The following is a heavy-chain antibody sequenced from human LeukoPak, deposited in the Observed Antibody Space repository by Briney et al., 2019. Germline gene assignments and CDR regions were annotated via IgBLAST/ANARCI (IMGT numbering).Heavy chain of an antibody. J-gene: IGHJ5*02. CDR2: IYYSGST. D-gene: IGHD6-19*01. V-gene: IGHV4-59*01. CDR3: ARDGSSGWYLGDNWFDP. CDR1: GGSISSYY. Sequence: SETLSLTCTVSGGSISSYYWSWIRQPPGKGLEWIGYIYYSGSTNYNPSLKSRVTISVDTSKNQFSLKLSSVTAADTAVYYCARDGSSGWYLGDNWFDPWGQGTLVTVS.